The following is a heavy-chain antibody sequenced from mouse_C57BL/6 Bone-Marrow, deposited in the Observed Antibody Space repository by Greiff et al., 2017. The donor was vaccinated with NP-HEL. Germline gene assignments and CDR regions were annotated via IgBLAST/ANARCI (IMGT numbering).Heavy chain of an antibody. J-gene: IGHJ3*01. Sequence: EVQLQQSGPELVKPGASVKMSCKASGYTFTDYNMHWVKQSHGKSLEWIGYINPNNGGTSYNQKFKGKATLTVNKSSSTAYMELRSLTSEDSAVYYCARRGITTVEAWFAYWGQGTLVTVSA. CDR3: ARRGITTVEAWFAY. CDR2: INPNNGGT. V-gene: IGHV1-22*01. CDR1: GYTFTDYN. D-gene: IGHD1-1*01.